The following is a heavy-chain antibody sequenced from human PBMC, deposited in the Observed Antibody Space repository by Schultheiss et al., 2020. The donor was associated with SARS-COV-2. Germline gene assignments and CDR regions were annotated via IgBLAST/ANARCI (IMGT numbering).Heavy chain of an antibody. J-gene: IGHJ5*02. V-gene: IGHV4-39*07. CDR3: ARGPYSSSSSWFDP. D-gene: IGHD6-6*01. CDR1: GGSISSSSYY. CDR2: IYYSGST. Sequence: SETLSLTCTVSGGSISSSSYYWGWIRQPPGKGLEWIGSIYYSGSTYYNPSLKSRVTISVDTSKNQFSLKLSSVTAADTAVYYCARGPYSSSSSWFDPWGQGTLVTVSS.